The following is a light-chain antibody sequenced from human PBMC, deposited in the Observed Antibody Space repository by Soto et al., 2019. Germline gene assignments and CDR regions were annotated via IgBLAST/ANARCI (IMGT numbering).Light chain of an antibody. Sequence: QSALTQPASASGSPGQSITISCIGTSSDLGTYNYVSWYQQHPDKAPKLIIYDVRHRPSGISDRFSGSKSGDTASLIISGLHAEEEADYSCFSSSKKIWRHVLGTGTKVTVL. V-gene: IGLV2-14*03. CDR2: DVR. J-gene: IGLJ1*01. CDR1: SSDLGTYNY. CDR3: FSSSKKIWRHV.